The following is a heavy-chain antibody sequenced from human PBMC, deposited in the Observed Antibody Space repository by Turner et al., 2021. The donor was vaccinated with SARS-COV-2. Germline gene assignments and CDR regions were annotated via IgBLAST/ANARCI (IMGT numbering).Heavy chain of an antibody. D-gene: IGHD3-10*01. Sequence: QVQLQQWGAGLLKPSETLSLTCAVYGGSFSGYYWSWIRQPPGKGLEWIGEINHSGSNNYNPSLKSRVTISVDTSKNQFSLKLSSVTAADTAVYYCARRTNTYYYGSVSYYRRPAGGRMDVWGQGTTVTVSS. CDR2: INHSGSN. J-gene: IGHJ6*02. V-gene: IGHV4-34*01. CDR3: ARRTNTYYYGSVSYYRRPAGGRMDV. CDR1: GGSFSGYY.